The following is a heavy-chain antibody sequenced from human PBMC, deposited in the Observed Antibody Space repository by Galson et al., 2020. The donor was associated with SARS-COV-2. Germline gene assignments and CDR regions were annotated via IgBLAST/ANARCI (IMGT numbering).Heavy chain of an antibody. CDR2: IKPNSGDT. J-gene: IGHJ5*02. V-gene: IGHV1-2*02. Sequence: GESLKISCKASGYSFTGYYLHWVRQAPGQGLEWMGWIKPNSGDTNYAQKFQGRVTMTRDTSINTAYLELTRLTSDDTAFYYCARGFAFGRHSGSPVPWGQGTLVTVSS. D-gene: IGHD1-26*01. CDR3: ARGFAFGRHSGSPVP. CDR1: GYSFTGYY.